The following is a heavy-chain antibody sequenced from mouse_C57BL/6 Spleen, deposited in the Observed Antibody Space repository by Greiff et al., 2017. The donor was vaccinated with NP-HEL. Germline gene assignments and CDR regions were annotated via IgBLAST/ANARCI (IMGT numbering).Heavy chain of an antibody. V-gene: IGHV1-64*01. CDR2: IHPNSGST. J-gene: IGHJ2*01. CDR1: GYTFTSYW. Sequence: VQLQQPGAELVKPGASVKLSCKASGYTFTSYWMHWVKPRPGQGLEWIGMIHPNSGSTNYNEKFKSKATLTVDKSSSTAYMQLSSLTSEDSAVYYCARSYDGYFYYFDYWGQGTTLTVSS. CDR3: ARSYDGYFYYFDY. D-gene: IGHD2-3*01.